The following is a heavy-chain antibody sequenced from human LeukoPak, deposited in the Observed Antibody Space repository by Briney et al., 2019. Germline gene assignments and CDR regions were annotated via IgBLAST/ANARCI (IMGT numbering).Heavy chain of an antibody. V-gene: IGHV4-61*02. Sequence: SETLSLTCTVSGGSISSGSYYWSWIRQPAGKGLEWIGRIYTSGSTNYNPSLKSRVTISVDTSKNQFSLKLSSVTAADTAVYYCARGAKWELPVDYWGQGTLVTVSS. D-gene: IGHD1-26*01. CDR1: GGSISSGSYY. CDR3: ARGAKWELPVDY. J-gene: IGHJ4*02. CDR2: IYTSGST.